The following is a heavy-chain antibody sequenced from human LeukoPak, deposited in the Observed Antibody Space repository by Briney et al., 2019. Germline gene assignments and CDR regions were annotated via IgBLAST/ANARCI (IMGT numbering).Heavy chain of an antibody. CDR1: GFTFSSYA. D-gene: IGHD2-15*01. CDR3: AKGKTLAGDSAFDI. CDR2: ISGTSLST. J-gene: IGHJ3*02. V-gene: IGHV3-23*01. Sequence: PGGSLRLSCAASGFTFSSYAMTWVRQAPGKGLQWVSGISGTSLSTNYADSVKGRFTISRDNSKNTVYLQMGSLSADDTAVYYCAKGKTLAGDSAFDIWGQGTVVTVSS.